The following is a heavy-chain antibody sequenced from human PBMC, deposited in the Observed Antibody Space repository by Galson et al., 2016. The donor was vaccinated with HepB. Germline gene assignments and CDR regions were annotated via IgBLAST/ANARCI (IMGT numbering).Heavy chain of an antibody. CDR1: GYSFISYW. CDR3: ARLPVEVEYNWFAP. Sequence: QSGAEVKKTGDSLRISCRGSGYSFISYWIGWVRQTPGKGLESMGIIHPGDSRTRYSPSFEGQVTMSVDKSTNTAYLQWSSLKASDTAMYYRARLPVEVEYNWFAPWGRGTMVTVSS. CDR2: IHPGDSRT. D-gene: IGHD2-15*01. J-gene: IGHJ5*02. V-gene: IGHV5-51*01.